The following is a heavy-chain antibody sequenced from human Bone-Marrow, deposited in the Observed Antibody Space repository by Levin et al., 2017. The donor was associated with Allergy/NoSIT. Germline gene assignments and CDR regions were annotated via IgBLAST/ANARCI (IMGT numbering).Heavy chain of an antibody. CDR1: GFTFNKHT. V-gene: IGHV3-64D*06. Sequence: GESLKISCSASGFTFNKHTMQWVRQAPGKGLEHVSAVSNNAGRTYYTDSVKGRFTISRDNSRNTLYLQMSSLRPEDTAMYYCVKNGDYGELGYWGQGTRVTVSS. J-gene: IGHJ4*02. CDR2: VSNNAGRT. CDR3: VKNGDYGELGY. D-gene: IGHD4-17*01.